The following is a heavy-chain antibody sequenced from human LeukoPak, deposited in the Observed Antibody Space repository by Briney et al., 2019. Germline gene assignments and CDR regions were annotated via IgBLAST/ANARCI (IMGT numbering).Heavy chain of an antibody. CDR2: ISSSSSYI. CDR1: GFTFSSYS. CDR3: AKDLARITIFPTAGDY. V-gene: IGHV3-21*04. Sequence: GGSLRLSCAASGFTFSSYSMNWVRQAPGKGLEWVSSISSSSSYIYYADSVKGRFTISRDNARNSLYLQMNSLRAEDTAVYYCAKDLARITIFPTAGDYWGQGTLVTVSS. D-gene: IGHD3-9*01. J-gene: IGHJ4*02.